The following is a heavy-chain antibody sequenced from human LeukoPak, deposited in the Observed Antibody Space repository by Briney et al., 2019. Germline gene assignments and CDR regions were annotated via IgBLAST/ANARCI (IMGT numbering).Heavy chain of an antibody. CDR3: ATWDYSSGYYPLAVGADYYYMDV. V-gene: IGHV3-30-3*01. J-gene: IGHJ6*03. CDR1: GFTFSSYA. D-gene: IGHD3-22*01. CDR2: ISYDGSNK. Sequence: GGSLRLSCAASGFTFSSYAMHWVRQAPGKGLEWVAVISYDGSNKYYADSAKGRFTISRDNSKNTLYLQMNSLRAEDTAVYYCATWDYSSGYYPLAVGADYYYMDVWGKGTTVTVSS.